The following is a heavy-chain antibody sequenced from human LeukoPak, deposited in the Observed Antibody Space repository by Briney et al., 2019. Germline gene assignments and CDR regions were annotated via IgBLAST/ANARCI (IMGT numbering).Heavy chain of an antibody. J-gene: IGHJ3*02. CDR2: IYYSGNT. CDR1: GGSISSNY. Sequence: SETLSLTCTVSGGSISSNYWTWIRQPPGKGLEWIGYIYYSGNTNYNPSLKSRVTMSVDRSKNQFSLKLSSVTAADTAVYYCARDRGSGWYDAFDIWGQGTMVTVSS. V-gene: IGHV4-59*12. D-gene: IGHD6-19*01. CDR3: ARDRGSGWYDAFDI.